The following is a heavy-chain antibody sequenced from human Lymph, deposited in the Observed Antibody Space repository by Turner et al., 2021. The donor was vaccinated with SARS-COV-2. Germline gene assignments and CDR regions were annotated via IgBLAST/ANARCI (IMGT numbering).Heavy chain of an antibody. D-gene: IGHD3-10*01. CDR2: ISYDGSNK. CDR1: GFTFNNYP. J-gene: IGHJ4*02. V-gene: IGHV3-30-3*01. Sequence: VQLLGSGGRVAWHGRAQRLSSAASGFTFNNYPMHWVRQAPGKGLEWVAVISYDGSNKDYADSVKGRFTISRDNSKNTLYLQMNSLRSEDTAVYYCARGSSGSGTLDYWGQGTLVTVSS. CDR3: ARGSSGSGTLDY.